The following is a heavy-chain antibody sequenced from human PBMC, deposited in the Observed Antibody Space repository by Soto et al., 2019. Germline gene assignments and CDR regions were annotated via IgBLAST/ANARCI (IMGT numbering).Heavy chain of an antibody. D-gene: IGHD4-17*01. Sequence: QVQLVESGGGVVQPGRSLRLSCAASGFTFSSYGMHWVRQAPGKGLEWVAVIWYDGSNKYYADSVKGRFTISRDNSKNTLYLQRNSLRAEDTAVYYCARDTVTTRYYYYGMDVWGQGTTVTVSS. V-gene: IGHV3-33*01. CDR3: ARDTVTTRYYYYGMDV. CDR2: IWYDGSNK. CDR1: GFTFSSYG. J-gene: IGHJ6*02.